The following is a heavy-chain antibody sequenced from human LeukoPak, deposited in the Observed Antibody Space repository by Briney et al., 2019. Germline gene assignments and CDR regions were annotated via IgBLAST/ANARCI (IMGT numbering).Heavy chain of an antibody. Sequence: PSETLSLTCTVSGGSISSYYWSWIRQPPGKGLEWIGHIYYGGSTNYNPSLKSRGTISVDTSKNQLSLKLSSVPAADTAVYYSGRGFSVSWVWFDPWGQGTLVTASS. V-gene: IGHV4-59*01. CDR1: GGSISSYY. J-gene: IGHJ5*02. CDR3: GRGFSVSWVWFDP. D-gene: IGHD6-13*01. CDR2: IYYGGST.